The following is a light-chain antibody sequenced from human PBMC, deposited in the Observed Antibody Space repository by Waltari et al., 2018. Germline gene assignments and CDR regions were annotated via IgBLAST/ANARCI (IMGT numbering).Light chain of an antibody. CDR1: QSVGKY. V-gene: IGKV3-11*01. Sequence: GTLSCRASQSVGKYLVWYQQKPGQAPRLLIYDAVIRAPGIPDRFIGSGSGTDFSLTISRLEPEDFAVYHCQHYLRLPVTFGQGTTVEI. CDR3: QHYLRLPVT. J-gene: IGKJ1*01. CDR2: DAV.